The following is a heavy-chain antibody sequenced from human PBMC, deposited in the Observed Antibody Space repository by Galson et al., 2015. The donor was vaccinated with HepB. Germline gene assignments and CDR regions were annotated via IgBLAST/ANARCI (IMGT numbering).Heavy chain of an antibody. CDR3: ARTLIWSGYLTNYNYYYMDV. J-gene: IGHJ6*03. CDR2: INTNTGNP. Sequence: SVKVSCKASGYTFTSYAMNWVRQAPGQGLEWMGWINTNTGNPTYAQGFTGRFVFSLDNSVSTAYLQISSLKAEDTAVYYCARTLIWSGYLTNYNYYYMDVWGKGTTVTVSS. D-gene: IGHD3-3*01. CDR1: GYTFTSYA. V-gene: IGHV7-4-1*02.